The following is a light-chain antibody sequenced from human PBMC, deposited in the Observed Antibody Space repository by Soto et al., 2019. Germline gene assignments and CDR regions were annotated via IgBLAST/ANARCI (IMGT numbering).Light chain of an antibody. J-gene: IGKJ5*01. CDR1: QSLLQSNGNNH. CDR3: LQSAQRPLT. CDR2: LAS. V-gene: IGKV2-28*01. Sequence: DIVLTQSPLSLPVTPGEPASISCRSSQSLLQSNGNNHVDWYLQRPGQSPQLLLYLASSRASGVPDRFSGSGSGTEFSLEISRVKTEHVGVYYSLQSAQRPLTFGQGTRLEIK.